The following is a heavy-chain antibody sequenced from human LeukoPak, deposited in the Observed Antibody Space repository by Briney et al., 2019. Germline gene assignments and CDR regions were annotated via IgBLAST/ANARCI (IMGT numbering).Heavy chain of an antibody. D-gene: IGHD4-17*01. Sequence: ASVKVSCKASGYTFTSYDINWVRQATGQGLEWMGWMNPNSGNTGYAQKFQGRVTMTRNTSISTAYMELSGLRSEDTAVYYCARDDYGDYDYYYYGMDVWGQGTTVTVSS. J-gene: IGHJ6*02. CDR1: GYTFTSYD. V-gene: IGHV1-8*01. CDR2: MNPNSGNT. CDR3: ARDDYGDYDYYYYGMDV.